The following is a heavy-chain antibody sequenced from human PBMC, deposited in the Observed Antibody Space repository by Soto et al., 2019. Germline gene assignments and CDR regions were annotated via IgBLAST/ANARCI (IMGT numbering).Heavy chain of an antibody. J-gene: IGHJ3*02. D-gene: IGHD3-22*01. V-gene: IGHV2-5*02. CDR1: GFSLSTSGVG. CDR3: AHIGSNYYDSGRNRAFDI. Sequence: QITLKESGPTLVKPTQTLTLTCTFSGFSLSTSGVGVGWIRQPPGKALEWLALIYWDDDKRYSPSLKSRLTITKDTSKNQVVLTMTNMDPVDTATYYCAHIGSNYYDSGRNRAFDIWGQGTMVTVSS. CDR2: IYWDDDK.